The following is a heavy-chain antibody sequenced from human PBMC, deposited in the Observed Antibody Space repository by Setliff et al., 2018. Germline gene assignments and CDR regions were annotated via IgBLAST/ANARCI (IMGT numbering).Heavy chain of an antibody. CDR3: ARSPHDFWSGRVFFDY. Sequence: PGESLKISCAASGFSFSSYAMSWVRQAPGKGLEWVSSIIGSGISTYYADSVQGRFTISRDNPKNTLHLQMNGLRVEDTAIYYCARSPHDFWSGRVFFDYWGQGMLVTVSS. J-gene: IGHJ4*01. D-gene: IGHD3-3*01. CDR1: GFSFSSYA. V-gene: IGHV3-23*01. CDR2: IIGSGIST.